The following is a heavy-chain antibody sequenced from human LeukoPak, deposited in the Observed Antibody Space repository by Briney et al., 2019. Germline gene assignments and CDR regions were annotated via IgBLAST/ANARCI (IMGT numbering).Heavy chain of an antibody. CDR2: IYYSGST. CDR1: RGSISGYY. D-gene: IGHD4-11*01. V-gene: IGHV4-59*01. CDR3: ARVDYSNPSY. Sequence: PSETLSLTCTVSRGSISGYYWSWIRQPPAKGLGWIGYIYYSGSTNYNPSLKSRVTISIDTSKKQFSLKLSSVTAADTAVYYCARVDYSNPSYWGQGTLVTVSS. J-gene: IGHJ4*02.